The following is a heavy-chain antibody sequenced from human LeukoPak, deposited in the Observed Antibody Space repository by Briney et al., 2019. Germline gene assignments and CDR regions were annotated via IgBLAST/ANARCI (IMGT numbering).Heavy chain of an antibody. V-gene: IGHV3-23*01. D-gene: IGHD3-22*01. CDR1: GFTFSSYA. CDR2: ISGSGGST. CDR3: ARAYYDSSAYYRFDY. J-gene: IGHJ4*02. Sequence: GGSLRLSCAASGFTFSSYAMSWVRQAPGKGLEWVSVISGSGGSTYYADSVKGRFTISRDNSKNTLYLQMNSLRAEDTAVYYCARAYYDSSAYYRFDYWGQGTLATVSS.